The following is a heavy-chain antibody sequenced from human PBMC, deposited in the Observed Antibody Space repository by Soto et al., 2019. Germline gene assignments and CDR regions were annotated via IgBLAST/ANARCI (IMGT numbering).Heavy chain of an antibody. CDR1: GGSISSSSYY. D-gene: IGHD3-22*01. CDR2: IYYSGST. CDR3: ASPTSGYDHIFDY. J-gene: IGHJ4*02. Sequence: SETLSLTCTVSGGSISSSSYYWGWLRQPPGRGLEWIGTIYYSGSTYYNPSLRSRVSISVDTSKNQFSLKLSSVTAADTAVYYCASPTSGYDHIFDYWGQGILVTVSS. V-gene: IGHV4-39*01.